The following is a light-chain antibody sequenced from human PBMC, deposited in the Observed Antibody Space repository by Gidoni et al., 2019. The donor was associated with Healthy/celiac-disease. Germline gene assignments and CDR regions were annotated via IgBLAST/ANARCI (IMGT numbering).Light chain of an antibody. CDR1: QSVLYSSNNKNY. V-gene: IGKV4-1*01. CDR2: WAS. CDR3: QQYYSTPQT. J-gene: IGKJ2*01. Sequence: DIVMTQSPDSLAVSLGERATINCKSSQSVLYSSNNKNYLAWYQQKPGQPPKLLIYWASTRESGVPDRFSCSGSGTDFTLTISSLLAEDVAVYYCQQYYSTPQTFGQGTKLEIK.